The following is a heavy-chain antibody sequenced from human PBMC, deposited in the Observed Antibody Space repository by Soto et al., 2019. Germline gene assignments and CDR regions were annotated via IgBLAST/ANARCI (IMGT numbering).Heavy chain of an antibody. V-gene: IGHV3-23*01. CDR3: AKDWPRYCSGGSCHFDY. J-gene: IGHJ4*02. Sequence: GGSLRPSCAASGFTFSGYAMSWVRQAPGKGLEWVSAISGSGGSTYYADSVKGRFTISRDNSKNTLYLQMNSLRAEDTAVYYCAKDWPRYCSGGSCHFDYWGQGTLVTVSS. CDR1: GFTFSGYA. CDR2: ISGSGGST. D-gene: IGHD2-15*01.